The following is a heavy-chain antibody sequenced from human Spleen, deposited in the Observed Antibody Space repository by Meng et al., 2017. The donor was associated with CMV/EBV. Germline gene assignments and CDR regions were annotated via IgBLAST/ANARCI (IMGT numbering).Heavy chain of an antibody. CDR3: AREYCTTDRCSYNPHWYDP. V-gene: IGHV1-46*01. CDR1: TFTGYY. CDR2: INPSDGGP. D-gene: IGHD2-8*01. Sequence: TFTGYYMHWVRQAPGQGREWMGMINPSDGGPTYAQKFQGRVTVTRDTSTTTVYMDLSSLRSEDTALYYCAREYCTTDRCSYNPHWYDPWGQGTLVTVSS. J-gene: IGHJ5*02.